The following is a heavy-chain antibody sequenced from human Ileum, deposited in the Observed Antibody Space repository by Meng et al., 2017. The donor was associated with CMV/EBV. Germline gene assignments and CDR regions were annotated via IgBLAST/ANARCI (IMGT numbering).Heavy chain of an antibody. J-gene: IGHJ4*02. Sequence: GESLKISCVASGLIFSDHHMSWVRQAPGKGLEWVSGISGTGDSTYYRESVKGRFTISRDNSKYTLFLQMNSLTAEDTGVYYCATMTQNYPGRCWGQGTLVTVSS. CDR2: ISGTGDST. D-gene: IGHD5-24*01. CDR1: GLIFSDHH. CDR3: ATMTQNYPGRC. V-gene: IGHV3-23*01.